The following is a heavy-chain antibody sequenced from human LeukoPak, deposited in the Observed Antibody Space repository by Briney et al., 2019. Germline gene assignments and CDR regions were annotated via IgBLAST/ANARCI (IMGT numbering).Heavy chain of an antibody. CDR1: GFTFSSYA. V-gene: IGHV3-23*01. CDR3: AKATTYYDFWSGYSPDY. D-gene: IGHD3-3*01. Sequence: HPGGSLRLSCVASGFTFSSYAMSWVRQAPGKGLEWVSAISGSGGSTYYADSVKGRFTISRDNSKNTLYLQMNSLRAEDTAVYYCAKATTYYDFWSGYSPDYWGQGTLVTVSS. CDR2: ISGSGGST. J-gene: IGHJ4*02.